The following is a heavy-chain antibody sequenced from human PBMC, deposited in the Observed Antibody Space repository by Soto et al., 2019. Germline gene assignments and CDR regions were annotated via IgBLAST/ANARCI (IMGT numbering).Heavy chain of an antibody. Sequence: EVQLVESGGGLVQPGRSLRLSCAASGFTFDDYAMHWVRQAPGKGLEWVSGISWNSGNIGYADSVKGRFTISRDNARNSLYLQMNSLRAEDTALYYCAKEFDYDRGGCFDYWGQGTLVTVSS. CDR2: ISWNSGNI. CDR3: AKEFDYDRGGCFDY. D-gene: IGHD3-22*01. CDR1: GFTFDDYA. J-gene: IGHJ4*02. V-gene: IGHV3-9*01.